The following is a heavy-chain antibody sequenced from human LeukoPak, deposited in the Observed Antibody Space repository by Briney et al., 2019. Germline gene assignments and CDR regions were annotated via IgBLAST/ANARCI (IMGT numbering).Heavy chain of an antibody. CDR1: GFTFSNYA. V-gene: IGHV3-23*01. J-gene: IGHJ4*02. D-gene: IGHD6-13*01. CDR2: ITGSGLST. CDR3: AVYSNTWYEDY. Sequence: GGSLRLSCAASGFTFSNYAMTWVRQAPGKGLEWVSAITGSGLSTFYTDSVKGRFTISRDNSKDTLYLQMNNLRAEDTAVYYCAVYSNTWYEDYWGQGTPVTVSS.